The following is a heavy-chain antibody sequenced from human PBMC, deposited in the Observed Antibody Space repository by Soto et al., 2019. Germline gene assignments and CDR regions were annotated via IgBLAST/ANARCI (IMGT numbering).Heavy chain of an antibody. D-gene: IGHD6-13*01. CDR1: GFSISTSGEG. V-gene: IGHV2-5*02. CDR2: IYWDDDK. J-gene: IGHJ4*02. Sequence: QITLKESGPTLVEPTQTLTLTCTFSGFSISTSGEGVGWVRQPPGKALEWLALIYWDDDKRYSPSLQGRLTITKDTSKNQVVLTMTNMDPVDTATYYCARRIPASGTFEYWGQGTLVTVAS. CDR3: ARRIPASGTFEY.